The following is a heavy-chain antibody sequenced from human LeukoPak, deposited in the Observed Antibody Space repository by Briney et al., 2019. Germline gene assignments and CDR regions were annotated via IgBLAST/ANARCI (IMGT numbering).Heavy chain of an antibody. V-gene: IGHV3-23*01. CDR1: GFTFSSYA. D-gene: IGHD3-22*01. CDR3: AKDRPNYYGSNGHYYKLNGDC. Sequence: HPGGSLRLSCAASGFTFSSYAMSWVRQAPGKGLEWVSSITSSGAATYYADSVKGRFTISRDNSDNTLYLQMNSLRAEDTAVYYCAKDRPNYYGSNGHYYKLNGDCWGQGTLVIVSS. CDR2: ITSSGAAT. J-gene: IGHJ4*02.